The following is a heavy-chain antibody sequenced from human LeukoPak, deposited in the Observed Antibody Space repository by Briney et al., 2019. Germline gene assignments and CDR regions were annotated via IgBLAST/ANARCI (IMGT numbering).Heavy chain of an antibody. D-gene: IGHD4-17*01. V-gene: IGHV4-39*07. CDR1: GGSISSSSYY. CDR3: ARANGDGYDY. CDR2: IYYSGST. J-gene: IGHJ4*02. Sequence: SETLSLTCTVSGGSISSSSYYWGWIRQPPGKGLEWIGSIYYSGSTHYNPSLKSRVTISVDTSKNQFSLKLSSVTAADTAVYYCARANGDGYDYWGQGTLVTVSS.